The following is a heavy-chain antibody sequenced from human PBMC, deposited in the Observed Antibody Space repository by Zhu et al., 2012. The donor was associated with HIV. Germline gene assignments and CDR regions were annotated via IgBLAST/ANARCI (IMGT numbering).Heavy chain of an antibody. CDR2: ISGSGGST. CDR1: GFTFSSYA. V-gene: IGHV3-23*01. Sequence: EVQLLESGGGLVQPGGSLRLSCAASGFTFSSYAMSWVRQAPGKGLEWVSAISGSGGSTYYADSVKGRFTISRDNSKNTLYLQMNSLRAEDTAVYYCAKASSVRDGYTRGPGTTGGQGTLVHRLL. CDR3: AKASSVRDGYTRGPGTT. J-gene: IGHJ4*02. D-gene: IGHD5-24*01.